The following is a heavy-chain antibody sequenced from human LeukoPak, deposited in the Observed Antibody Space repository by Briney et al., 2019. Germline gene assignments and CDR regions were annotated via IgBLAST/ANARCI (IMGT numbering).Heavy chain of an antibody. V-gene: IGHV4-34*01. Sequence: SETLSLTCGVYDGSFSTYYCSWIRQPPGKGLEWIGEINHSGSTNYNPSLKSRVTISVDTSKNQFSLKLSSVTAADTAVYYCARSRTNPSGEVRGSDYYYYGMDVWGQGTTVTVSS. D-gene: IGHD3-16*01. CDR2: INHSGST. J-gene: IGHJ6*02. CDR3: ARSRTNPSGEVRGSDYYYYGMDV. CDR1: DGSFSTYY.